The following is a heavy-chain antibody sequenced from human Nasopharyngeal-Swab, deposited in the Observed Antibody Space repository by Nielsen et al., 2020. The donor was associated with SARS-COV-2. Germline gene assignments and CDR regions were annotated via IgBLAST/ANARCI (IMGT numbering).Heavy chain of an antibody. D-gene: IGHD3-3*01. CDR3: ARDFRFLEWLFPTQAFDI. Sequence: SQTLSLTCAISGDSVSSNSAAWNWLRQSPSRVLEWLGRTYYRSKWYNDYAVSVKSRITINPDTSKNQFSLQLNSVTPEDTAVYYCARDFRFLEWLFPTQAFDIWGQGTMVTVSS. CDR1: GDSVSSNSAA. J-gene: IGHJ3*02. CDR2: TYYRSKWYN. V-gene: IGHV6-1*01.